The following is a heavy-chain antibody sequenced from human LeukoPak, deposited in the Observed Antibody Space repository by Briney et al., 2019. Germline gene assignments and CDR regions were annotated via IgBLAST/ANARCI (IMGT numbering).Heavy chain of an antibody. D-gene: IGHD4-17*01. CDR3: AKHGEAYGDSKTDY. V-gene: IGHV3-23*01. Sequence: GGSLRLACAASGFTFSSYAMSWVRQAPGKGLGGVSVVSGRGGRTYYPDSVKGRFTISRDNSKNTLYMQMNSLRAEETAVYYCAKHGEAYGDSKTDYWGQGTQVTVSS. J-gene: IGHJ4*02. CDR1: GFTFSSYA. CDR2: VSGRGGRT.